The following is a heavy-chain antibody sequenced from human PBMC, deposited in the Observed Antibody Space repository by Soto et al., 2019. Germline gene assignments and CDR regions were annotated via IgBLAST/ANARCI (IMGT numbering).Heavy chain of an antibody. Sequence: PGRSPRLSCAASGFTVSTNYMSWFRQAPGKGLEWVSVIYSGGTTYYADSVKGRFTISRDNSKNTLYLQMNSLRADDTAMYYCARDLFGGTPKTRYYNYMDVWCTGPLVSVFS. D-gene: IGHD1-1*01. CDR3: ARDLFGGTPKTRYYNYMDV. V-gene: IGHV3-66*01. CDR2: IYSGGTT. CDR1: GFTVSTNY. J-gene: IGHJ6*03.